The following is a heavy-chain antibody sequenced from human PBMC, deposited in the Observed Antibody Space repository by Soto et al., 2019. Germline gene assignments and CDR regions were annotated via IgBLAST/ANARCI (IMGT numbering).Heavy chain of an antibody. V-gene: IGHV4-30-4*01. Sequence: QVPLQESGPRLVKSSQTLYLTCTVSGGSINSGDYYWSWIRQSPGKGLEWVGYMYYSGITDYNASPKRRITMSMDTSKNQFSLKLNSVTAADRAVYFWAGWSGVGVAGMDVWGQGTTVTVSS. CDR1: GGSINSGDYY. CDR3: AGWSGVGVAGMDV. CDR2: MYYSGIT. D-gene: IGHD2-15*01. J-gene: IGHJ6*02.